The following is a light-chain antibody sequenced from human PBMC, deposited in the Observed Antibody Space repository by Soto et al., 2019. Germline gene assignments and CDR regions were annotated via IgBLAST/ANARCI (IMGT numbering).Light chain of an antibody. V-gene: IGLV2-14*01. CDR3: SSYTSNSNVK. CDR1: SSDVGLYNY. Sequence: QSVLTQPASVSGSPGQSITISCTGTSSDVGLYNYVSWYQHHPGKAPKLMIYDVSDRPSGVSNRFSGSKSGNTASLTISGLQAEDEGDYYCSSYTSNSNVKLGGGTKLTVL. J-gene: IGLJ2*01. CDR2: DVS.